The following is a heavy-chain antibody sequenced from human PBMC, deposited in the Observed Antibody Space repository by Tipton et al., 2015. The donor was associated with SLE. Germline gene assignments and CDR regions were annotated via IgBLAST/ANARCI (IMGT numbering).Heavy chain of an antibody. CDR1: GDSITSYY. CDR3: AGYSTGRDGEDY. V-gene: IGHV4-59*08. J-gene: IGHJ4*02. Sequence: TLSLTCNVSGDSITSYYWSWLRQPPGKGLEWIGFIYHRGSTHYNPSLKSRVTLSLDTSKSQFSLKLGSVTAADTAVYYCAGYSTGRDGEDYWGQGTLVTVSS. CDR2: IYHRGST. D-gene: IGHD6-19*01.